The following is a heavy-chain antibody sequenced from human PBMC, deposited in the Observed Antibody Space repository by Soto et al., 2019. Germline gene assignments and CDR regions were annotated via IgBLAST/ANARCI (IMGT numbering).Heavy chain of an antibody. D-gene: IGHD3-22*01. V-gene: IGHV4-34*01. CDR2: INHSGST. CDR3: ARGRCQSGYSFYYYYGMDV. J-gene: IGHJ6*02. CDR1: GGSFSGYY. Sequence: SETLSLTCAVYGGSFSGYYWSWIRQPPGKGLEWIGEINHSGSTNYNPSLKSRVTISVDTSKNQFSLKLSSVTAADTAVYYCARGRCQSGYSFYYYYGMDVWGQGTTVTVSS.